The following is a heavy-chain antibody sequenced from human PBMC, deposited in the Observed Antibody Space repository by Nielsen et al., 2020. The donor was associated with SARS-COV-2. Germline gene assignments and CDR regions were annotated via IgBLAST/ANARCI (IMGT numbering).Heavy chain of an antibody. CDR2: IYYSGST. CDR3: ARLSLYCSSTSCYPYSYYFDY. V-gene: IGHV4-59*08. CDR1: GGSISSYY. D-gene: IGHD2-2*01. J-gene: IGHJ4*02. Sequence: SETLSLTCTVSGGSISSYYWSWIRQPPGKGLEWIGYIYYSGSTYYNPSLKSRVTISVDTSKNQFSLKLSSVTAADTAVYYCARLSLYCSSTSCYPYSYYFDYWGQGTLVTVSS.